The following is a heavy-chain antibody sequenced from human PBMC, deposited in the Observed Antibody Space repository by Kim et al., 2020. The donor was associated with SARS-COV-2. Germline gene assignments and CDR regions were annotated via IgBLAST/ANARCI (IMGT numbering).Heavy chain of an antibody. D-gene: IGHD6-19*01. V-gene: IGHV3-48*03. J-gene: IGHJ4*02. CDR1: GFTFSSYE. CDR3: ARGYSSGWGVTY. CDR2: ISSRGITI. Sequence: GGSLRLSCAASGFTFSSYEMNWVRQAPGKGLEWVSYISSRGITIYYADSVKGRFTISRDNAKNSLYLQMNSLRAEDTAIYYCARGYSSGWGVTYWGQGTLLTVSS.